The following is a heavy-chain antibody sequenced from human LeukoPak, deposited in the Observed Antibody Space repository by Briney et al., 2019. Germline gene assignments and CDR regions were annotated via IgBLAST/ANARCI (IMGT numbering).Heavy chain of an antibody. V-gene: IGHV4-59*01. CDR2: IYYSGST. CDR1: GGSISSYY. D-gene: IGHD3-22*01. Sequence: SETLSLTCTVSGGSISSYYWSWVRQPPGKGLEWIGYIYYSGSTNYNPSLKSRVTISVDTSKNQFSLKLSSVTAADTAVYYCARDQGGYYYDYWGQGTLVTVSS. CDR3: ARDQGGYYYDY. J-gene: IGHJ4*02.